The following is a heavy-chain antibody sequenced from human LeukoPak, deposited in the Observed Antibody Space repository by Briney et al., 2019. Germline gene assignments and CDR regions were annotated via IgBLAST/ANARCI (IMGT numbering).Heavy chain of an antibody. CDR2: MNPNSGNT. V-gene: IGHV1-8*01. CDR1: GYTFTSYD. D-gene: IGHD3-16*02. CDR3: ASTTGLRLGELSFYNDY. J-gene: IGHJ4*02. Sequence: GASVKVSCKASGYTFTSYDINWVRQATGQGLEWMGWMNPNSGNTGYAQKFQGRVTMTRNTSISTAYMELSSLRSEDTAVYYCASTTGLRLGELSFYNDYWGQGTLVTVSS.